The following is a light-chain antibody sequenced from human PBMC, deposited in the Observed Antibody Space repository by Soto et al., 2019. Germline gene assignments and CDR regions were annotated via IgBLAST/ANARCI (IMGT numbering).Light chain of an antibody. J-gene: IGKJ5*01. V-gene: IGKV3-15*01. Sequence: EIVMTQSPATLSVSPGERATLSCRASQSVSSNLGWYQQKPGQAPRLLIYGASTRATGIPARCSGSGSGTEFTLPLGSLQHEDFSVYDCQRYSNWPPITFGQGTRLEIK. CDR1: QSVSSN. CDR2: GAS. CDR3: QRYSNWPPIT.